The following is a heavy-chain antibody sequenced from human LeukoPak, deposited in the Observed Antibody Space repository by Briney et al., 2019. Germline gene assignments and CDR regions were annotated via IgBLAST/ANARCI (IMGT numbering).Heavy chain of an antibody. CDR2: ISYDGSNK. J-gene: IGHJ3*02. Sequence: PGGSLRLSCAASGFTFSSYAMHWVRQAPGKGLERVAVISYDGSNKYYADSVKGRFTISRDNSKNTLYLQMNSLRAEDTAVYYCAGYCSGGSCYYDAFDIWGQGTMVTVSS. CDR3: AGYCSGGSCYYDAFDI. CDR1: GFTFSSYA. V-gene: IGHV3-30*04. D-gene: IGHD2-15*01.